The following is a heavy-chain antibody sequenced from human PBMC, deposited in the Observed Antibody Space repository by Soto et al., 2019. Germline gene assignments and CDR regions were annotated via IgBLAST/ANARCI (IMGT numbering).Heavy chain of an antibody. V-gene: IGHV1-69*01. CDR2: IIPIVETP. CDR3: ARLSRPNYYDTSVFFKDNWFDP. J-gene: IGHJ5*02. CDR1: GGTFNSYD. Sequence: QVQLVQSGAEVKKPGSSMKVSCKASGGTFNSYDINWVRQAPGQGLEWMGGIIPIVETPKYAQKFQGRVTITADESTNTVYMESSSLRSEDTAMYYCARLSRPNYYDTSVFFKDNWFDPWGQGTLVTVSS. D-gene: IGHD3-22*01.